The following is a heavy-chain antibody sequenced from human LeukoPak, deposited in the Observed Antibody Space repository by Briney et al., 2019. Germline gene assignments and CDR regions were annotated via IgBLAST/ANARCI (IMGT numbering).Heavy chain of an antibody. V-gene: IGHV4-4*07. CDR1: GGSISSYY. J-gene: IGHJ4*02. CDR2: IYTSGST. Sequence: SETLSLTCTVSGGSISSYYWSWIRQPAGKGLEWIGRIYTSGSTNYNPSLKSRVTMSVDTSKNQFSLKLSSVTAADTAVYYCARNPYYSDRYYFDYWGQGTLVTVSS. CDR3: ARNPYYSDRYYFDY. D-gene: IGHD4-17*01.